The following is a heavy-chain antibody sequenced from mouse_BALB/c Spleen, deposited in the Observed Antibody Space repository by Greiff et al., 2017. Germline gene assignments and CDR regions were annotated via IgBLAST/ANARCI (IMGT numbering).Heavy chain of an antibody. J-gene: IGHJ4*01. CDR3: TREGKYGNYGGDY. D-gene: IGHD2-1*01. CDR2: IDPETGGT. V-gene: IGHV1-15*01. CDR1: GYTFTDYE. Sequence: QVQLQQSGAELVRPGASVTLSCKASGYTFTDYEMHWVKQTPVHGLEWIGAIDPETGGTAYNQKFKGKATLTADKSSSTAYMELRSLTSEDSAVYYCTREGKYGNYGGDYWGQGTSVTVSS.